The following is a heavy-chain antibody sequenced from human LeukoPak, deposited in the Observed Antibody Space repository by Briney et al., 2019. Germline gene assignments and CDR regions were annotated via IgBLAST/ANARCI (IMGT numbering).Heavy chain of an antibody. V-gene: IGHV1-46*01. D-gene: IGHD2-2*01. Sequence: ASVKVSCKASGYTFTSYYMHWVRQAPGQGREWMGIINPSGGSTSYAQKFQGRVTMTRDMSTSTVYMELSSLRSEDTAVYYCARDRGFRYCSSTSCYQELGFDYWGQGTLVTVSS. CDR2: INPSGGST. CDR3: ARDRGFRYCSSTSCYQELGFDY. CDR1: GYTFTSYY. J-gene: IGHJ4*02.